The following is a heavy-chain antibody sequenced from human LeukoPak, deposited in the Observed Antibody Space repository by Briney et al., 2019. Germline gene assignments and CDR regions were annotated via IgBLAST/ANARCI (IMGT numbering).Heavy chain of an antibody. D-gene: IGHD6-19*01. CDR2: ISSNGGST. J-gene: IGHJ4*02. Sequence: GGSLRLSCAASGFTFSSYAMHWVRQAPGKGLEYVSAISSNGGSTYYANSVKGRFTISRDNSKNTLYLQMGSLRAEDMAVYYCARGNSSGWYDYFDYWGQGTLVTVSS. CDR3: ARGNSSGWYDYFDY. V-gene: IGHV3-64*01. CDR1: GFTFSSYA.